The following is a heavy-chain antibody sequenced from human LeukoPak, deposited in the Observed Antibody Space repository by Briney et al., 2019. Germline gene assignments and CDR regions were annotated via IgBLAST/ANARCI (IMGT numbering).Heavy chain of an antibody. CDR2: IYTSGSP. V-gene: IGHV4-4*07. D-gene: IGHD3-3*01. CDR1: GGSISSYY. Sequence: ETLSLTCTVSGGSISSYYWNWIRQSAGKGLEWIGRIYTSGSPNYNPSLKSRVTMSVDTSKSQFSLKLSSVTAADTAVYYCAREAALEWLLYGPFDYWGQGTLVTVSS. CDR3: AREAALEWLLYGPFDY. J-gene: IGHJ4*02.